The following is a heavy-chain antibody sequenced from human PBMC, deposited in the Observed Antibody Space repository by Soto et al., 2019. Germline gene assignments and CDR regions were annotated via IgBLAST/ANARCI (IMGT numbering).Heavy chain of an antibody. CDR1: GYSFTSYW. CDR3: ARHLSRSDAAVLPYWYFDL. Sequence: GGSLNISCKGSGYSFTSYWIGWVRQMPGKGRVWMGTIHPGGPHTRYGPSFQGQVTIAADHSISTAYLLWSVLNDSDPAMYYCARHLSRSDAAVLPYWYFDLWGRVTLVT. D-gene: IGHD2-8*02. J-gene: IGHJ2*01. V-gene: IGHV5-51*01. CDR2: IHPGGPHT.